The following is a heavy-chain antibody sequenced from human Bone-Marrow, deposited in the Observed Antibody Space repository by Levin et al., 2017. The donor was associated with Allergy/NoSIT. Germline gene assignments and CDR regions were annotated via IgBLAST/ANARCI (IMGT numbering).Heavy chain of an antibody. CDR1: GFTFSSYG. V-gene: IGHV3-30*18. J-gene: IGHJ3*02. CDR2: ISYDGSNK. D-gene: IGHD3-22*01. Sequence: GGSLRLSCAASGFTFSSYGMHWVRQAPGKGLEWVAVISYDGSNKYYADSVKGRFTISRDNSKNTLYLQMNSLRAEDTAVYYCAKDLYHYYDSSGDDAFDIWGQGTMVTVSS. CDR3: AKDLYHYYDSSGDDAFDI.